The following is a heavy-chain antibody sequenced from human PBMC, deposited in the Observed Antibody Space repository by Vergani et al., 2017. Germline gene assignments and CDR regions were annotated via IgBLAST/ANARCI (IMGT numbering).Heavy chain of an antibody. J-gene: IGHJ4*02. Sequence: EVQLVESGGGLVKPGGSLRLSCAASGFTFSNAWMSWVRQAPGKGLEWVSSISSSSSYIYYADSVKGRFTISRDNAKNSLYLQMNSLRAEDTAVYYCARYGSGSYISPFDYWGQGTLVTVSS. CDR2: ISSSSSYI. CDR1: GFTFSNAW. CDR3: ARYGSGSYISPFDY. D-gene: IGHD3-10*01. V-gene: IGHV3-21*01.